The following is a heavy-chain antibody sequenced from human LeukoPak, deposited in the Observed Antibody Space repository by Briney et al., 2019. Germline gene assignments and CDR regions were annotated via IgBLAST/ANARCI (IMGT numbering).Heavy chain of an antibody. D-gene: IGHD5-24*01. CDR2: IHGRT. CDR3: TKDQTGDGYNSI. CDR1: GFIFRNFA. Sequence: GGSLRLSCTASGFIFRNFAMSWVRQAPGRGLEWVSTIHGRTFYADSVRGRFTISRDDSRSTLFLQMDFLRAEDTALYYCTKDQTGDGYNSIWGQGTLVTVSS. V-gene: IGHV3-23*01. J-gene: IGHJ4*02.